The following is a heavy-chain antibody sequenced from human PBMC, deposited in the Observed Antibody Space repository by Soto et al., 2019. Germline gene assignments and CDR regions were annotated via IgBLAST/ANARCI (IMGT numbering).Heavy chain of an antibody. CDR2: VIPLFDTA. Sequence: QVQVVQSGAEVKKPGSSVKVSCKVSGGIFTNNAISWVRQAPGQGLEWLGGVIPLFDTAYYAQIFRGRLRISVDGATTTAYMELSGLTSADTAVYFCATGEHNDGYNFYHGMDVWGQGTTVTVS. J-gene: IGHJ6*02. CDR1: GGIFTNNA. V-gene: IGHV1-69*01. CDR3: ATGEHNDGYNFYHGMDV. D-gene: IGHD4-17*01.